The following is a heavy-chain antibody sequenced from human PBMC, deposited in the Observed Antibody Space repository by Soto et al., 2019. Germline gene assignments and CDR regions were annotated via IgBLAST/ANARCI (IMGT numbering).Heavy chain of an antibody. CDR2: INPNSGGT. D-gene: IGHD1-1*01. Sequence: SLKVSSNVSGYTFTGYYMHGVRQAPGQRLEWMGWINPNSGGTNYAQKFQGWVTMTRDTSISTAYMELSRLRSDDTAVYYCARDGSLYNWNDEYYYYGMDVWGQGTTVTVSS. J-gene: IGHJ6*02. CDR1: GYTFTGYY. CDR3: ARDGSLYNWNDEYYYYGMDV. V-gene: IGHV1-2*04.